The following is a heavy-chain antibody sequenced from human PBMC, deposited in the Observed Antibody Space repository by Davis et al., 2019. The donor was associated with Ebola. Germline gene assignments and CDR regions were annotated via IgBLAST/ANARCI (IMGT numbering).Heavy chain of an antibody. CDR2: ISSSGSTI. D-gene: IGHD2-15*01. CDR1: GFTFSSYA. J-gene: IGHJ4*02. V-gene: IGHV3-48*04. CDR3: AIGYCSGGSCYLFRMEFDY. Sequence: GGSLRLSCAASGFTFSSYAVHWVRQAPGKGLEWVSYISSSGSTIYYADSVKGRFTISRDNAKNSLYLQMNSLRAEDTAVYYCAIGYCSGGSCYLFRMEFDYWCQGTLVTVSS.